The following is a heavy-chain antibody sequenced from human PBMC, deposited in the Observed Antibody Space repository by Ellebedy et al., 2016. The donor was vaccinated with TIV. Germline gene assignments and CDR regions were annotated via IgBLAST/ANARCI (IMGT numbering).Heavy chain of an antibody. CDR3: TRYSVASFDY. Sequence: GGSLRLXXAASGFTFSDHYMDWVRQAPGKGLEWVGRSRNKADSYTTEYAASVKGRFTISRDDSKNSLYLQMNSLKAEDTAVYYCTRYSVASFDYWGQGTLVTVSA. CDR1: GFTFSDHY. D-gene: IGHD6-19*01. J-gene: IGHJ4*02. CDR2: SRNKADSYTT. V-gene: IGHV3-72*01.